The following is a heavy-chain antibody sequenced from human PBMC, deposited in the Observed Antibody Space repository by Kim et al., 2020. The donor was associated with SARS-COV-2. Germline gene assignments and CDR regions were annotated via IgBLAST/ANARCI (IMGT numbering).Heavy chain of an antibody. CDR3: TRSPGLYYYDSSGYESLDY. D-gene: IGHD3-22*01. Sequence: GGSLRLSCTASGFTFGDYAMSWFRQAPGKGLEWVGFIRSKAYGGTTEYAASVKGRFTISRDDSKSIAYLQMNSLKTEDTAVYYCTRSPGLYYYDSSGYESLDYWGQGTLVTVSS. J-gene: IGHJ4*02. V-gene: IGHV3-49*03. CDR1: GFTFGDYA. CDR2: IRSKAYGGTT.